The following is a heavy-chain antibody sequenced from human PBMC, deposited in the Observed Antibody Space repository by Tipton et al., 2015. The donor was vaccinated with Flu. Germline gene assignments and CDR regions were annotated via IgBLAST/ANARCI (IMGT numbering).Heavy chain of an antibody. J-gene: IGHJ4*02. CDR1: GYSISSRYY. CDR3: ATTTYYYGSGSHDY. V-gene: IGHV4-38-2*02. D-gene: IGHD3-10*01. Sequence: TLSLTCTVSGYSISSRYYWGWIRQPPGKGLEWIGCVYHGGTTYYNPSLKSRVAISLDTFKNQFSPKLTSVTAADTAVYYCATTTYYYGSGSHDYWGQGTLVTVSS. CDR2: VYHGGTT.